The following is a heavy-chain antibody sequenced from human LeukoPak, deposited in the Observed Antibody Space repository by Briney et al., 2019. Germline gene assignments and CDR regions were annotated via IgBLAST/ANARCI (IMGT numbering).Heavy chain of an antibody. J-gene: IGHJ4*02. CDR3: ARATRGYYDSSGYYYAGTIDY. Sequence: SQTLSLTCAVSGGSISSGGYSWSWIRQPPGKGLEWIGYIYHSGSTYYNPFLKSRVTISVDRSKNQFPLKLSSVTAADTAVYYCARATRGYYDSSGYYYAGTIDYWGQGTLVTVSS. CDR2: IYHSGST. CDR1: GGSISSGGYS. D-gene: IGHD3-22*01. V-gene: IGHV4-30-2*01.